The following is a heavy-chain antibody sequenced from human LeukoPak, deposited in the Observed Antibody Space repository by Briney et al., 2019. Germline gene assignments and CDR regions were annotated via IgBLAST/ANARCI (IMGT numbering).Heavy chain of an antibody. CDR1: GFPFSSYW. V-gene: IGHV3-21*01. CDR2: ISNSGSSI. Sequence: GGSLRLSCATSGFPFSSYWMHWVRQAPGKGLEWVSSISNSGSSIYYGGSVKGRFTISRDNAKNSLFLLMNSLRAEDTAVYYCARGRRGSLNWGQGTLVTVSS. J-gene: IGHJ4*02. CDR3: ARGRRGSLN. D-gene: IGHD1-26*01.